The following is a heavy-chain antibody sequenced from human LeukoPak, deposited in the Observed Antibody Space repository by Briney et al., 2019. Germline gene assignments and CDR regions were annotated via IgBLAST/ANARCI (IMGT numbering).Heavy chain of an antibody. J-gene: IGHJ5*02. CDR2: IYYSGSA. CDR3: ARGFGDWGLSWFDP. Sequence: PSETLSLTCTVSGGSVSSGSYYWSWIRQPPGKGLEWIGYIYYSGSAKYNPSLKSRVTMSVGTSNNQFSMKHPAVRSPGTVVDCRARGFGDWGLSWFDPWGQGTLVTVSS. V-gene: IGHV4-61*01. CDR1: GGSVSSGSYY. D-gene: IGHD3-10*01.